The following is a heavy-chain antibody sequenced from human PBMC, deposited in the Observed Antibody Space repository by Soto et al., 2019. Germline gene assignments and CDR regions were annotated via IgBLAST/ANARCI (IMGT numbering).Heavy chain of an antibody. CDR3: ARHSAISIVLMAPDY. D-gene: IGHD2-8*01. J-gene: IGHJ4*02. CDR2: IYYSGST. CDR1: GGSISSSSYY. V-gene: IGHV4-39*01. Sequence: KTSETLFLTCTVSGGSISSSSYYWGWIRQPPGKGLEWIGSIYYSGSTYYNPSLKSRVTISVDTSKNQFSLKLSSVTAADTAVYYCARHSAISIVLMAPDYWGQGTLVTVSS.